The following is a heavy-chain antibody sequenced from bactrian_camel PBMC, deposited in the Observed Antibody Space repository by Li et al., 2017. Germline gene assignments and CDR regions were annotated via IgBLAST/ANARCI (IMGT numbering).Heavy chain of an antibody. CDR3: AAVRYGVTWLKYGEMDR. J-gene: IGHJ4*01. CDR1: ESTYRSIC. Sequence: HVQLVESGGGSVQAGGSLTLSCTASESTYRSICMAWFRQAPGKEREGVAVIAGSGSPGYADSAKGRFTISKDNAKNTLYLQMNSLKPEDTAMYYCAAVRYGVTWLKYGEMDRWGQGTQVTVS. D-gene: IGHD3*01. CDR2: IAGSGSP. V-gene: IGHV3S53*01.